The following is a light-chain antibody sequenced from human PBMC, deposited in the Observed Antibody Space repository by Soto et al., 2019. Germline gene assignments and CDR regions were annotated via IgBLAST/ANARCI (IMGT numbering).Light chain of an antibody. J-gene: IGKJ4*01. CDR3: MQGTHWPLT. V-gene: IGKV2-30*01. Sequence: DVVLTQSPLSLPVTLGQPASISCRSSQSLVYSDGNTYLNWFQQRPGQSPRRLIYNVSNRDSGVTDRFSGSGSGTDFTLKISRVEAEDVGVYYCMQGTHWPLTVGGGTKVEIK. CDR1: QSLVYSDGNTY. CDR2: NVS.